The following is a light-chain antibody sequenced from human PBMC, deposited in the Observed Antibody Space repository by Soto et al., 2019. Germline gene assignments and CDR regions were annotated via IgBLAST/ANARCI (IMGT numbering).Light chain of an antibody. Sequence: EVELTQSPATLSLSPGETATLSCRASQTIDKFLAWYQQRPGQPPRLLIFDSSNRATGVPVRFSGSGSGTVFTLTLGSLEPDDSAVYYCQQRKHWPPITFGQGTRLEIK. CDR2: DSS. J-gene: IGKJ5*01. V-gene: IGKV3-11*01. CDR1: QTIDKF. CDR3: QQRKHWPPIT.